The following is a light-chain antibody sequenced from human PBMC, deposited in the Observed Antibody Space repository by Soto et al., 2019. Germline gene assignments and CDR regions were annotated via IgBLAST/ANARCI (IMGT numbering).Light chain of an antibody. V-gene: IGLV4-69*01. CDR2: VNSDGSQ. CDR1: SGHSSYA. J-gene: IGLJ2*01. CDR3: QTWSSGTVV. Sequence: QSVLTQSPSVSASLGASVKFTCTLSSGHSSYAIAWHQQQPEKGPRFLMKVNSDGSQTKGDGIPDRFSGSSSGAERSLTISSLQSEDEADYYCQTWSSGTVVFGGGTKLTVL.